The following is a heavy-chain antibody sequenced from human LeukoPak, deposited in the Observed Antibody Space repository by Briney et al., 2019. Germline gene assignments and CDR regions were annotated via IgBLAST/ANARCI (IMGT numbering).Heavy chain of an antibody. D-gene: IGHD3-22*01. CDR2: IKQDGSEK. J-gene: IGHJ4*02. Sequence: PGGSLRLSCAASGFTFSSYWMSWVRQAPGKGLEWVANIKQDGSEKYYVDSVKGRFTISRDNAKNSLYLQMNSLRAEDTAVYYCARWGKNYDSSGYYVFFDYWGQGTLVTVSS. V-gene: IGHV3-7*01. CDR1: GFTFSSYW. CDR3: ARWGKNYDSSGYYVFFDY.